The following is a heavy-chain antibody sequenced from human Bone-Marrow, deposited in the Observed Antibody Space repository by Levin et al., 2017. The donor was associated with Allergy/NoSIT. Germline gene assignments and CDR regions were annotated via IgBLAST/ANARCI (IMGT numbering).Heavy chain of an antibody. V-gene: IGHV4-39*01. D-gene: IGHD6-19*01. CDR3: ARHRFSPGIAVAGPLGY. Sequence: SETLSLTCTVSGGSISSSSYYWGWIRQPPGKGLEWIGSIYYSGSTYYNPSLKSRVTISVDTSKNQFSLKLSSVTAADTAVYYCARHRFSPGIAVAGPLGYWGQGTLVTVSS. CDR1: GGSISSSSYY. J-gene: IGHJ4*02. CDR2: IYYSGST.